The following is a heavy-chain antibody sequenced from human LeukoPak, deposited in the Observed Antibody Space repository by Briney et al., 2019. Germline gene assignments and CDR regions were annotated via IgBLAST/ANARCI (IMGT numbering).Heavy chain of an antibody. CDR3: TRGGNYYDTSLHPDL. Sequence: QPGGSLRLSCAASGFTFSSYAMSWVRQAPGKGLVWVSRINSDGRKTNYADSVTGRFTISRDNANNVLYLQMNSLRVEDTAVYFCTRGGNYYDTSLHPDLWGQGTLVTVSS. J-gene: IGHJ5*02. CDR2: INSDGRKT. CDR1: GFTFSSYA. V-gene: IGHV3-74*01. D-gene: IGHD3-9*01.